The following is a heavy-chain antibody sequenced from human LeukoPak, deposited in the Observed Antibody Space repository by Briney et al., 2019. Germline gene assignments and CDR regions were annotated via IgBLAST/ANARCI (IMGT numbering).Heavy chain of an antibody. V-gene: IGHV4-34*01. CDR1: GGSFSAYY. J-gene: IGHJ2*01. D-gene: IGHD4-17*01. CDR3: ARAPQSDYGTHWYFDL. Sequence: SETLSLTCAVYGGSFSAYYWSWIRQPPGRGLEWIGDIYHSGSTNYNPSLKSRVTISVDTSKNQFSLRLSSVTAADTAVYYCARAPQSDYGTHWYFDLWGRGTLVTVSS. CDR2: IYHSGST.